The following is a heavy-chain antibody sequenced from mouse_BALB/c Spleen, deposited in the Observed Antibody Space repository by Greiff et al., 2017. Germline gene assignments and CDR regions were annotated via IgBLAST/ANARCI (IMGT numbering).Heavy chain of an antibody. J-gene: IGHJ1*01. Sequence: EVKLVESGPGLVKPSQSLSLTCTVTGYSITSDYAWNWIRQFPGNKLEWMGYISYSGSTSYNPSLKSRISITRDTSKNQFFLQLNSVTTEDTATYYCARRGYDYSYWYFDVWGAGTTVTVSS. D-gene: IGHD2-4*01. CDR1: GYSITSDYA. CDR3: ARRGYDYSYWYFDV. V-gene: IGHV3-2*02. CDR2: ISYSGST.